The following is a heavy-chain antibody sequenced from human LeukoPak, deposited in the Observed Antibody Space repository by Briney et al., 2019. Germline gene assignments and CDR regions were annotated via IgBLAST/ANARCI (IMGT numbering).Heavy chain of an antibody. CDR1: GGSISSSSYY. D-gene: IGHD3-9*01. CDR3: ARCNYDILTGYYILLDY. V-gene: IGHV4-39*01. CDR2: IYYTGTK. Sequence: SETLSLTCTVSGGSISSSSYYWGWLRQPPGKGLEWIGNIYYTGTKYYSPSLKSRVTISVDTSKNLVSLKLSSVTAADTAVYYCARCNYDILTGYYILLDYWGQGTLVIVSS. J-gene: IGHJ4*02.